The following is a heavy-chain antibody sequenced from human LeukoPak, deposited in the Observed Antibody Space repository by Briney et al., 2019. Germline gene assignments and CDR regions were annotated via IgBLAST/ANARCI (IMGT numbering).Heavy chain of an antibody. CDR3: ARVTGYMIEDYFDY. J-gene: IGHJ4*02. CDR1: GGSVSSSSYY. CDR2: IFYSGST. D-gene: IGHD3-22*01. Sequence: SETLSLTCTVSGGSVSSSSYYWAWIRQSPGKGLEWIGSIFYSGSTYYNPSLQSRVTISVDTSKNQFSLRLSSVTAADTAVYYCARVTGYMIEDYFDYWGQGTLVTVSS. V-gene: IGHV4-39*07.